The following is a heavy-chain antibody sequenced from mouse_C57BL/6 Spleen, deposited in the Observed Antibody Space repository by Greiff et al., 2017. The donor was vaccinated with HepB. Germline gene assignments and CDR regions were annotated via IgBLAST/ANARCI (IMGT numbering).Heavy chain of an antibody. Sequence: QVQLQQSGAELVRPGASVTLSCKASGYTFTDYEMHWVKQTPVHGLEWIGAIDPETGGTAYNQKFKGKAILTADKSSSTAYMELRSLTSEDSAVYYCTRRRDLYYGNLYAMDYWGQGTSVTVSS. CDR1: GYTFTDYE. CDR2: IDPETGGT. D-gene: IGHD2-1*01. J-gene: IGHJ4*01. CDR3: TRRRDLYYGNLYAMDY. V-gene: IGHV1-15*01.